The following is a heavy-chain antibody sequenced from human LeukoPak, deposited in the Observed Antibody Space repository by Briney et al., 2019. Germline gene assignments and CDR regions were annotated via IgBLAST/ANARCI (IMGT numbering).Heavy chain of an antibody. V-gene: IGHV4-34*01. Sequence: PSETLSLICAVYGGSFSGYYWSWIRQPPGKGLEWIGEINHSGSTNYNPSLKSRVTISVDTSKNQFSLKLSSVTAADTAVYYCARVGLYCSSTSCYPTPYYMDVWGKGTTVTVSS. CDR1: GGSFSGYY. J-gene: IGHJ6*03. CDR2: INHSGST. D-gene: IGHD2-2*01. CDR3: ARVGLYCSSTSCYPTPYYMDV.